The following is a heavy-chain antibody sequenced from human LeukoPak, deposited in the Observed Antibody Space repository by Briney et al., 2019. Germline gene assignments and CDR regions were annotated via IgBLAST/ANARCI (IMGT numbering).Heavy chain of an antibody. CDR1: GGSISSGDYY. Sequence: SQTLSLTCTVSGGSISSGDYYWSWIRQPPGKGLEWIGYIYYSGSTYSNPSLKSRVTMSVDTSKNQFSLKLCSVTAADTAVYYCARADYDSSGYYYSSDYWGQGTLVTVSS. V-gene: IGHV4-30-4*01. CDR3: ARADYDSSGYYYSSDY. CDR2: IYYSGST. D-gene: IGHD3-22*01. J-gene: IGHJ4*02.